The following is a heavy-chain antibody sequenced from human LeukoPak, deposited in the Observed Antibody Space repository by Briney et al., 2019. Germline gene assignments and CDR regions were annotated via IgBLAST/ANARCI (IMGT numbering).Heavy chain of an antibody. V-gene: IGHV3-33*06. CDR2: IWYDGSNK. CDR1: GFSFSSFA. D-gene: IGHD3-10*01. Sequence: PGRSLRLSCGASGFSFSSFAMHWVRQAPGKGLERVAVIWYDGSNKYYADSVKGRFTISRDNSKNMVYLQMNSLRAEDTAVYYCAKGSGGYSGSGSPHFDSWGQGTLVAVSS. J-gene: IGHJ4*02. CDR3: AKGSGGYSGSGSPHFDS.